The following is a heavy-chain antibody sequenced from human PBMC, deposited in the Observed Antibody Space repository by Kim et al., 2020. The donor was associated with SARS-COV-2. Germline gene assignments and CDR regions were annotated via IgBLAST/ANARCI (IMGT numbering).Heavy chain of an antibody. J-gene: IGHJ4*02. D-gene: IGHD5-18*01. V-gene: IGHV4-59*09. CDR3: ARGLGHTAMMDY. Sequence: NYNPSLKSRVTISVDTSKNQFSLKLSSVTAADTAVYYCARGLGHTAMMDYWGQGTLVTVSS.